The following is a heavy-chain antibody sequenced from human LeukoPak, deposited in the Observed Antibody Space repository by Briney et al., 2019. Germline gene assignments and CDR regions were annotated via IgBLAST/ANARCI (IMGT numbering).Heavy chain of an antibody. J-gene: IGHJ4*02. D-gene: IGHD3-10*01. CDR3: ARDPLYGSGSYSGDY. Sequence: PGGSLRLSCATSGFTFSSYGMHWVREVPGKGLEWVAVISKDAKSNYHVDSVKGRFTISRDNSKNTLYLQMNSLRSDDTAVYYCARDPLYGSGSYSGDYWGQGTLVTVSS. V-gene: IGHV3-30*03. CDR1: GFTFSSYG. CDR2: ISKDAKSN.